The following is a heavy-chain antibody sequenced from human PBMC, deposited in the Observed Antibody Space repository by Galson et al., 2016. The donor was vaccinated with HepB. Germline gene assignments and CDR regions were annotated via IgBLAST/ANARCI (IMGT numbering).Heavy chain of an antibody. J-gene: IGHJ5*02. D-gene: IGHD1-26*01. CDR2: VIPVIHTA. CDR3: AGGAAEWEGGWFDP. Sequence: SVKVSCKASGGTLKNFVISWVRQAPGQGLAWMGGVIPVIHTANSAQQFQGRLTIAADESTRTGYMELHNLTSEDTAVYYCAGGAAEWEGGWFDPWGQGTLVTVSS. V-gene: IGHV1-69*13. CDR1: GGTLKNFV.